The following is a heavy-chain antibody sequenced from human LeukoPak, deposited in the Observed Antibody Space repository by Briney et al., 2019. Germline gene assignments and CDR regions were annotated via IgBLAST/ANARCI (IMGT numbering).Heavy chain of an antibody. V-gene: IGHV3-74*01. CDR2: IYSDGSTT. CDR3: ARGGVAGGFDL. Sequence: QPGGSLRLSCAASGFTFSTYWMPWVRQAPGKGLVWVSGIYSDGSTTSFADSVKGRFTISRDNAKNTLYQQMNSLRADDTAVYYCARGGVAGGFDLWGQGTMVTVSS. CDR1: GFTFSTYW. D-gene: IGHD2-8*01. J-gene: IGHJ3*01.